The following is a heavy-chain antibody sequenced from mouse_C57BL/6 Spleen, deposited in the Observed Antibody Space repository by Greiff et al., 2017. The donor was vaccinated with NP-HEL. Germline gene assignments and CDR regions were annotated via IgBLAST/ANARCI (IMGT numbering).Heavy chain of an antibody. CDR3: ASGGYYYGSPYAMDY. V-gene: IGHV5-4*01. D-gene: IGHD1-1*01. CDR2: ISDGGSYT. J-gene: IGHJ4*01. CDR1: GFTFSSYA. Sequence: EVHLVESGGGLVKPGGSLKLSCAASGFTFSSYAMSWVRQTPEKRLEWVATISDGGSYTYYPDNVKGRFTISRDNAKNNLYLQMSHLKSEDTAMYYCASGGYYYGSPYAMDYWGQGTSVTVSS.